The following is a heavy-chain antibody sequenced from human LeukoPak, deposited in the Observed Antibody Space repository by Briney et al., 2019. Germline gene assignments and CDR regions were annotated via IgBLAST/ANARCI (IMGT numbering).Heavy chain of an antibody. CDR2: IWYDGSNK. CDR1: GFTFSSYG. V-gene: IGHV3-33*01. J-gene: IGHJ4*02. D-gene: IGHD6-13*01. CDR3: ARGFRAAAGTGFDY. Sequence: PGRSLRLSCAASGFTFSSYGMHWVRQAPGKGLEWVAVIWYDGSNKYYADSVKGRFTISRDNSKNTLYLQMNSLTAADTAVYYCARGFRAAAGTGFDYWGQGTLVTVSS.